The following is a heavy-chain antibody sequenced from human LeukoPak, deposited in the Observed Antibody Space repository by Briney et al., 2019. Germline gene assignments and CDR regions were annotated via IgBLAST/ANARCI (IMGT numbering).Heavy chain of an antibody. V-gene: IGHV1-18*01. Sequence: GASVRVSCKASGYSFSYFGINWVRQAPGQGLEWMGWISGYNGNTNYAQKSEGRLTLTTVTATSTVYMELRNLRSDDTAVYYCARVSPNYYYGMDVWGQGTTVTVSS. CDR1: GYSFSYFG. J-gene: IGHJ6*02. CDR2: ISGYNGNT. D-gene: IGHD2-8*01. CDR3: ARVSPNYYYGMDV.